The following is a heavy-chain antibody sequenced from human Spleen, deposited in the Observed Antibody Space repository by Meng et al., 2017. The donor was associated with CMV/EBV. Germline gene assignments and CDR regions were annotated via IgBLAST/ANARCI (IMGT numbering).Heavy chain of an antibody. D-gene: IGHD3-22*01. J-gene: IGHJ4*02. CDR3: AKDYDSSGYYLPYFDY. CDR1: GFTFSSYG. V-gene: IGHV3-23*01. Sequence: GGSLRFSCAASGFTFSSYGMHWVRQAPGKGLEWVSAISGSGGSTYYADSVKGRFTISRDNSKNTLYLQMNSLRAEDTAVYYCAKDYDSSGYYLPYFDYWGQGTLVTVSS. CDR2: ISGSGGST.